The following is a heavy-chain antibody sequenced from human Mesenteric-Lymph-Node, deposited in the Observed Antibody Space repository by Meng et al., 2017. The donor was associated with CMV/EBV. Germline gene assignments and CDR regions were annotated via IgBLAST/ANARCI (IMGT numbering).Heavy chain of an antibody. CDR2: ISDTGRTT. CDR3: ARKGSYLWFDP. CDR1: GFTFSDYY. D-gene: IGHD1-26*01. V-gene: IGHV3-11*01. J-gene: IGHJ5*02. Sequence: LSLTCAVSGFTFSDYYMSWIRQAPGKGLEWVSYISDTGRTTYYANSVQGRFTISRDNTKNSLYLQMNSLRADDTAVYYCARKGSYLWFDPRGQGTLVTVSS.